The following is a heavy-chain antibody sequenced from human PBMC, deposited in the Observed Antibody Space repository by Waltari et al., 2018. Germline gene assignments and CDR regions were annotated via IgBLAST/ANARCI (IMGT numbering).Heavy chain of an antibody. D-gene: IGHD6-19*01. J-gene: IGHJ4*02. Sequence: QVQLVQSGAEVKKPGASVKVSCKASGYTFTGYYMHWVRQAPGQGLEWMGWINPNSGGTNYAQKCQGRVTMTRDTSISTAYMELSRLRSDDTAVYYCASHVGRIAVAGTGSDYWGQGTLVTVSS. CDR2: INPNSGGT. CDR1: GYTFTGYY. CDR3: ASHVGRIAVAGTGSDY. V-gene: IGHV1-2*02.